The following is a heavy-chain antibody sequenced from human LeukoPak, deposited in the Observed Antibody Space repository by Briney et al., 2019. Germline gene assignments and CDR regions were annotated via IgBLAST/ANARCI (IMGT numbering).Heavy chain of an antibody. D-gene: IGHD6-19*01. CDR1: GFTFSGSA. V-gene: IGHV3-73*01. CDR3: TSRDYSSGWYY. J-gene: IGHJ4*02. Sequence: GGSLKLSCAASGFTFSGSAMHWVRQASGKGLEWVGRIRSKANSYATAYAASVKGRFTIPRDDSKNTAYLQMNSLKTEDTAVYYCTSRDYSSGWYYWGQGTLVTVSS. CDR2: IRSKANSYAT.